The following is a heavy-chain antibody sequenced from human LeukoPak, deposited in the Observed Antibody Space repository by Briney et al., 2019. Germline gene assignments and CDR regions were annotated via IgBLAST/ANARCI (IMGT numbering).Heavy chain of an antibody. CDR1: GGSFSGYY. V-gene: IGHV4-34*01. CDR3: ARGEKWWSYFGS. Sequence: PSETLSRTCAVYGGSFSGYYWSWIRQPPGKGLEWIGEINHSGSTNYNPSLKSRVTISVDTSKNQFSLKLSSVTAADTAVYYCARGEKWWSYFGSWGQGTLVTVSS. D-gene: IGHD2-15*01. J-gene: IGHJ4*02. CDR2: INHSGST.